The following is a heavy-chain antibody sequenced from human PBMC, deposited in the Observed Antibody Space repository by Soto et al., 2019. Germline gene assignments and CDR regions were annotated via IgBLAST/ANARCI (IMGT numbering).Heavy chain of an antibody. CDR1: GASITNYY. D-gene: IGHD3-10*01. V-gene: IGHV4-59*01. CDR3: AMYYGHGQDY. CDR2: IYYGGTS. J-gene: IGHJ4*02. Sequence: LSLTCSVSGASITNYYWTWIRQSPGKGLEWIGYIYYGGTSNYNSSLKGRVTVSVDMSTNQFSLTLNSVTAADTAVYYCAMYYGHGQDYWGQGTLVTVSS.